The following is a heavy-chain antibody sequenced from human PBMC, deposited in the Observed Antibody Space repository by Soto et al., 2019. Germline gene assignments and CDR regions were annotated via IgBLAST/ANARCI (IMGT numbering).Heavy chain of an antibody. CDR1: GYSFTSYL. CDR3: ARPGIAAALDY. Sequence: XESLKLSWKCSGYSFTSYLISLVLQMPGKGLEWMGRIDPSDSYTNYSPSFQGHVTISADKSISTAYLQWSSLKASDTAMYYCARPGIAAALDYWGQGTLVTVSA. CDR2: IDPSDSYT. V-gene: IGHV5-10-1*01. J-gene: IGHJ4*02. D-gene: IGHD6-13*01.